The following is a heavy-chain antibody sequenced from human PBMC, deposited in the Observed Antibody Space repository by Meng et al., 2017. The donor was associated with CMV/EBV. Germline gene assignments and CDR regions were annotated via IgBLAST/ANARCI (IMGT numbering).Heavy chain of an antibody. D-gene: IGHD3-3*01. CDR2: IYYSGST. CDR3: AGDRVHYDFWSPSNYYYGMDV. V-gene: IGHV4-61*01. CDR1: GGSVSSGSYY. Sequence: GSLRPSCTVSGGSVSSGSYYWSWIRQPPGKGLEWIGYIYYSGSTNYNPSLKSRVTISVDTSKNQFSLKLSSVTAANTAVYYCAGDRVHYDFWSPSNYYYGMDVWGQGTTVTVSS. J-gene: IGHJ6*02.